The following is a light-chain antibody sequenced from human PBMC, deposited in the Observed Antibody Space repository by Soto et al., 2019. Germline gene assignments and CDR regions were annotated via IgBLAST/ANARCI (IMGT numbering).Light chain of an antibody. CDR1: QSVSSSY. J-gene: IGKJ1*01. V-gene: IGKV3-20*01. CDR2: GAS. CDR3: QQYGSSPTWT. Sequence: EIVLTQSPGTLSLSPGERATLSCRASQSVSSSYLAWYQQKPGQAPRLLIYGASSRASGIPDRFSVSGSGTDFTLTIIRLEPEDFAVYYCQQYGSSPTWTFCQGTKVEIK.